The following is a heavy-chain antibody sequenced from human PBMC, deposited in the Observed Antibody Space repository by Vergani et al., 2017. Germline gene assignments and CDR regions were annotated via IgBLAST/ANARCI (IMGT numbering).Heavy chain of an antibody. J-gene: IGHJ6*02. CDR3: ARDNEVGATTWGDGMDV. V-gene: IGHV3-30*03. D-gene: IGHD1-26*01. CDR1: GFTFSSYG. Sequence: QVQLVESGGGVVQPGRSLRLSCAASGFTFSSYGMHWVRQAPGKGLEWVAVISYDGSNKYYADSVKGRFTISRDNSKNTLYLQMNSLRAEDTAVYYCARDNEVGATTWGDGMDVWGQGTTVTVSS. CDR2: ISYDGSNK.